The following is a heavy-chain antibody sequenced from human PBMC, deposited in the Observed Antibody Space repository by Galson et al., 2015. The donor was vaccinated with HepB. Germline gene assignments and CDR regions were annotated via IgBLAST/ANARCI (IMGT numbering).Heavy chain of an antibody. D-gene: IGHD4-17*01. CDR2: ITDSGDNT. CDR3: AKHDLYGDSSRGGSFDF. J-gene: IGHJ4*02. V-gene: IGHV3-23*01. CDR1: GFTFSSYA. Sequence: SLRLSCAASGFTFSSYAMTWVRQAPGKGLEWVSVITDSGDNTYDADSVKGRFTISRDNSKNTLYLQMNSLRAEDTAVYYCAKHDLYGDSSRGGSFDFWGQGTLVTVSS.